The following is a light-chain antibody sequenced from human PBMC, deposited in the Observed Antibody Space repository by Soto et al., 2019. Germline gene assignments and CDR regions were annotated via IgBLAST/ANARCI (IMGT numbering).Light chain of an antibody. J-gene: IGKJ1*01. CDR2: EAS. Sequence: EVVLTQSPATLSVSPGERAILSCRASESVSKYLAWYQQKPGQAPRLLIYEASARATGIPSRFSGSGSGTEFTLTINSLQSDDFAVYYCHQYNDWRTFGQGTRVEIK. CDR1: ESVSKY. CDR3: HQYNDWRT. V-gene: IGKV3-15*01.